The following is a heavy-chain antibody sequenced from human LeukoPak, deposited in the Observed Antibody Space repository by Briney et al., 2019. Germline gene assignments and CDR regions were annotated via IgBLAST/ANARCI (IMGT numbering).Heavy chain of an antibody. CDR3: ATDGSMVRGVIMDDAFDI. J-gene: IGHJ3*02. D-gene: IGHD3-10*01. Sequence: GASVKVSCKVSGYTLTELSMHWVRQAPGKGLEWMGGFDPEDGETIYAQKFQGRVTMTEDTSTDTAYMELSSLRSEDAAVYYCATDGSMVRGVIMDDAFDIWGQGTMVIVSS. V-gene: IGHV1-24*01. CDR1: GYTLTELS. CDR2: FDPEDGET.